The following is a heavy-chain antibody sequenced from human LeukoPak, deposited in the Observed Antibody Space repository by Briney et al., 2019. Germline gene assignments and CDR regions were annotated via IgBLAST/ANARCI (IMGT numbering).Heavy chain of an antibody. CDR3: ASHEWDDCRSTSCYEGMDV. Sequence: GGSLRLSCAASGFTFSSYAMHWVRQAPGKGLEWVAVISYDGSNKYYADSVKGRFTISRDNSKNTLYLQMNSLRAEDTAVYYCASHEWDDCRSTSCYEGMDVWGQGTTVTVSS. V-gene: IGHV3-30-3*01. CDR1: GFTFSSYA. CDR2: ISYDGSNK. J-gene: IGHJ6*02. D-gene: IGHD2-2*01.